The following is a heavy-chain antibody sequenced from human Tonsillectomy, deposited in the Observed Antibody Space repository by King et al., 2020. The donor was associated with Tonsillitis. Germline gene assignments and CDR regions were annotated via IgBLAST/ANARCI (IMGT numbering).Heavy chain of an antibody. CDR3: AKDFSHCSSTSCYPQGYYYMDV. CDR1: GFTFDDYA. Sequence: VQLVESGGGLVQPGRSLRLACVASGFTFDDYAMHWVRQAPGKGLEWVSGISWNSVRIDYADSVKGRFTISRDNAKNSLYLQMHSLRAEDTALYYCAKDFSHCSSTSCYPQGYYYMDVWGKGTTVTVSS. CDR2: ISWNSVRI. D-gene: IGHD2-2*01. J-gene: IGHJ6*03. V-gene: IGHV3-9*01.